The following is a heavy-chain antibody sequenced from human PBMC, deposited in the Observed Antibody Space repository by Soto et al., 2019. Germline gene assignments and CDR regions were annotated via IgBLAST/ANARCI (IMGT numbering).Heavy chain of an antibody. CDR3: ARGVSEAYRPSDY. Sequence: QVRLVQSGPEVKKPGASVKVSCEASGYTFTTYGITWVRQAPGQGLEWMGWISAYNGNTLYAQRLRGRVTMTAETSTSTAHMELRSLRSDDKSVYYCARGVSEAYRPSDYWGQGTLLTVSS. CDR2: ISAYNGNT. J-gene: IGHJ4*02. CDR1: GYTFTTYG. V-gene: IGHV1-18*04.